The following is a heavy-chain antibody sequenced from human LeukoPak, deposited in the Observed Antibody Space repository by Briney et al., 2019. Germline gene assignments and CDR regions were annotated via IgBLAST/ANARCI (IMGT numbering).Heavy chain of an antibody. CDR2: INWNDGST. CDR1: GFTFDAYG. Sequence: GGSLRLSCAASGFTFDAYGLSWVRQAPGKGLEWVSGINWNDGSTDYADSVKGRFTISRDKAKNSMYLQMNSLRAEDTALYYCARVPETTQLFDYWGQGTLVTVSS. D-gene: IGHD1-14*01. CDR3: ARVPETTQLFDY. J-gene: IGHJ4*02. V-gene: IGHV3-20*04.